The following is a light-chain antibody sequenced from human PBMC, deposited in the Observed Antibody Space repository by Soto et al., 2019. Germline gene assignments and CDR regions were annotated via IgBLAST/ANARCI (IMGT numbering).Light chain of an antibody. CDR2: GAS. Sequence: ERLMRQSPATLSVSPGERATLSCRASQSVSSYLSWYQQKPGQAPRLLIYGASTRATDIPARFSGSGSGTEFTLTISSLQSEDSGVYYCQQYNHWPRPFGQGTKVDIK. CDR3: QQYNHWPRP. V-gene: IGKV3-15*01. CDR1: QSVSSY. J-gene: IGKJ1*01.